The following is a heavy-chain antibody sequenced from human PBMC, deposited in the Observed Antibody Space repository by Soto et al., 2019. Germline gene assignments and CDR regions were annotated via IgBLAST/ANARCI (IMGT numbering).Heavy chain of an antibody. CDR3: AKGGRQWLVTSDFNY. Sequence: VQLVESGGGVVQPGRSLRLSCAASGFTFSDYAMHWVRQAPGKGLEWVAVVSHDGRNTHYADSVKGRFTSASDSSKNTVSLEMTSLRAEDTAVYYCAKGGRQWLVTSDFNYWGQGALVTVSS. J-gene: IGHJ4*02. CDR2: VSHDGRNT. V-gene: IGHV3-30*18. CDR1: GFTFSDYA. D-gene: IGHD6-19*01.